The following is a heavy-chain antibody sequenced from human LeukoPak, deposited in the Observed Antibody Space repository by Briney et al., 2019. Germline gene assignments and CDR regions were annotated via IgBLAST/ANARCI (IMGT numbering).Heavy chain of an antibody. Sequence: GASVKVSCKASGYTFTGYYMHWVRQAPGQGLEWMGWINPNSGGTNYAQKFQGRVTMTRDTSISTAYMELSSLRSEDTAVYYCASPTSRYGDYLLYYYYGMDVWGQGTTVTVSS. D-gene: IGHD4-17*01. CDR3: ASPTSRYGDYLLYYYYGMDV. CDR1: GYTFTGYY. J-gene: IGHJ6*02. V-gene: IGHV1-2*02. CDR2: INPNSGGT.